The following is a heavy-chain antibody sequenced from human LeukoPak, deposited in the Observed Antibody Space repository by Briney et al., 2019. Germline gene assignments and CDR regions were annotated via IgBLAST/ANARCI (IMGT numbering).Heavy chain of an antibody. V-gene: IGHV3-48*04. J-gene: IGHJ6*02. CDR2: ISGSGSTK. Sequence: GGSLRLSCAASGFTFSSYAMSWVRQAPGKGLEWVSAISGSGSTKYYADSVKGRFTISRDNAKNSLYLQMNSLRAEDTAVYYCARLRSYGYYYDGMDVWGQGTTVTVSS. CDR1: GFTFSSYA. CDR3: ARLRSYGYYYDGMDV. D-gene: IGHD3-16*01.